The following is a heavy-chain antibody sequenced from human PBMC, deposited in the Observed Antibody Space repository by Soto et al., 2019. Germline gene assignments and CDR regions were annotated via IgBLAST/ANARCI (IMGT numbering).Heavy chain of an antibody. J-gene: IGHJ4*02. CDR2: ISYDGSNK. CDR3: AKEATIFGVVILLDY. V-gene: IGHV3-30*18. Sequence: QVQLVESGGGVVQPGRSLRLSCAASGFTFSSYGMHWVRQAPGKGLEWVAVISYDGSNKYYADSVKGRFTISRDNSENTLYLQMNSLRSEDTAVYYCAKEATIFGVVILLDYWGQGTLVTVSS. D-gene: IGHD3-3*01. CDR1: GFTFSSYG.